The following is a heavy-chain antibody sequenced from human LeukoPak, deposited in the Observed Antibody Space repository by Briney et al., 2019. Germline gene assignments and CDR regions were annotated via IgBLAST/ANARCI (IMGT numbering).Heavy chain of an antibody. Sequence: GGSLRLSCAPSGFTFSSIWMSWVRQAPGKGLEWVANIKHDGSETNYVDSVKGRFTISRDNAKNSLHLQMNSLRVEDTAVYYCAKNGGPHGMDVWGQGTTVTVSS. D-gene: IGHD3-16*01. V-gene: IGHV3-7*02. CDR1: GFTFSSIW. J-gene: IGHJ6*02. CDR3: AKNGGPHGMDV. CDR2: IKHDGSET.